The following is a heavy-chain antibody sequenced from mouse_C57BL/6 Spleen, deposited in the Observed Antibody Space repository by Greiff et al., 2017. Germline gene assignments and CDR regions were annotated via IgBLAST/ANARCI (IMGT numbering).Heavy chain of an antibody. CDR3: ATYYSNPYYFDY. CDR1: GYTFTSYW. V-gene: IGHV1-74*01. CDR2: IHPSDSDT. D-gene: IGHD2-5*01. J-gene: IGHJ2*01. Sequence: VQLQQPGAELVKPGASVKVSCKASGYTFTSYWMHWVKQRPGQGLEWIGRIHPSDSDTNYNQKFKGKATLTVDKSSSTAYMQLSSLTSEYSAVYYCATYYSNPYYFDYWGQGTTLTVSS.